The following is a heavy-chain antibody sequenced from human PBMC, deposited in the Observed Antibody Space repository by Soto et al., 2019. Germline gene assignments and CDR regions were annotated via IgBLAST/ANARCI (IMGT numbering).Heavy chain of an antibody. J-gene: IGHJ3*02. CDR2: IIPILGIA. V-gene: IGHV1-69*02. D-gene: IGHD5-12*01. CDR1: GGTFSSYT. CDR3: ARNCLPRGYSGYRDAFDI. Sequence: ASVKVSCKASGGTFSSYTISWVRQAPGQGLEWMGRIIPILGIANYAQKFQGRVTITADKSTSTAYMELSSLRSEDTAVYYCARNCLPRGYSGYRDAFDIWGQGTMVTVSS.